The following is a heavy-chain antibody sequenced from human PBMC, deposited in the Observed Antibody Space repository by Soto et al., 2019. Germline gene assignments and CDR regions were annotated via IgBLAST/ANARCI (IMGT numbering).Heavy chain of an antibody. CDR1: GGSISSGGYY. V-gene: IGHV4-31*03. CDR3: ASERDDYGDYEDSDDAFDI. D-gene: IGHD4-17*01. Sequence: PSETLCLTCTVSGGSISSGGYYWSWIRQHPGKGLEWIGYIYYSGSTYYNPSLKSRVTISVDTSKNQFSLKLSSVTAADTAVYYRASERDDYGDYEDSDDAFDIWGQGTLVT. CDR2: IYYSGST. J-gene: IGHJ3*02.